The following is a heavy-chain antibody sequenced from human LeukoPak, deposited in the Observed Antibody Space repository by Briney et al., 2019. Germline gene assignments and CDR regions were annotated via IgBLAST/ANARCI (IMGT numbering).Heavy chain of an antibody. J-gene: IGHJ4*02. CDR3: ARSWFYWYYFDY. V-gene: IGHV3-66*01. CDR2: IYSGGST. Sequence: PGGFLRLSCAASGFTFSSYSMNWVRQAPGKGLEWVSVIYSGGSTYYADSVKGRFTISRDNSKNTLYLQMNSLRAEDTAVYYCARSWFYWYYFDYWGQGTLVTVSS. CDR1: GFTFSSYS. D-gene: IGHD3-9*01.